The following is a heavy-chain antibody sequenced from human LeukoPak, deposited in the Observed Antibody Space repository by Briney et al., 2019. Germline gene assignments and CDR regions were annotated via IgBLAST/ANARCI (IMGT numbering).Heavy chain of an antibody. CDR1: GFTFSNAW. CDR3: TTVSEYCGGDCYSRFDY. Sequence: PGGSLRLSCAASGFTFSNAWMSWVRQAPGKGLEWVGRIKSKTDGGTTDYGAPVKGRFTISRDDSKNTLYLQMNSLKTEDTAVYYCTTVSEYCGGDCYSRFDYWGQGTLVTVSS. V-gene: IGHV3-15*01. J-gene: IGHJ4*02. D-gene: IGHD2-21*02. CDR2: IKSKTDGGTT.